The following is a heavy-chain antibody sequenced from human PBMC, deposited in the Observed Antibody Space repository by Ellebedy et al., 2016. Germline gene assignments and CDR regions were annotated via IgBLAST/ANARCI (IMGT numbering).Heavy chain of an antibody. CDR1: GFSLSTTGMS. Sequence: SGPTLVXPSQTLTLTCTFSGFSLSTTGMSVGWIRQPPGKALEWLALIHWNDDKRYSPSLKNRLTINKDTSKKQVVLTMTDMDTVDTATYYCAHRRDGYFPTYWHFLDNWGQGSLVTVSS. CDR3: AHRRDGYFPTYWHFLDN. CDR2: IHWNDDK. V-gene: IGHV2-5*01. J-gene: IGHJ4*02. D-gene: IGHD2-21*02.